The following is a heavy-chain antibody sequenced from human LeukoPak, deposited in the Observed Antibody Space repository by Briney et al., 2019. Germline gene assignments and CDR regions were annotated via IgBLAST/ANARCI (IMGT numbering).Heavy chain of an antibody. D-gene: IGHD3-22*01. J-gene: IGHJ3*01. CDR1: GGSIRSGGYS. CDR2: ICYGGST. CDR3: AKSTYYYDTFVNAFDF. V-gene: IGHV4-30-2*03. Sequence: SETLSLTCAVSGGSIRSGGYSWSWIRQPPGKGLEGIGSICYGGSTSYNASLRSRVTTAVDTSKNQFSLQLSSVTAADTAVCYCAKSTYYYDTFVNAFDFWGQGTVVTVSS.